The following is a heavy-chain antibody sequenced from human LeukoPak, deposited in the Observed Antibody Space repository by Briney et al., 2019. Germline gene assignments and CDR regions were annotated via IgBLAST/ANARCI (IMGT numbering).Heavy chain of an antibody. CDR1: GGSITSNHYY. Sequence: SETLSLTCTVSGGSITSNHYYWGWIRQPPGKGLEWIVSISYGGSTHYNPSLKSRVTMSVDTSKNQFSPKLRSVTATDTAVYHCATSPGADYGGDHWFDPWGQGTLVTVSS. V-gene: IGHV4-39*01. CDR3: ATSPGADYGGDHWFDP. CDR2: ISYGGST. D-gene: IGHD4-23*01. J-gene: IGHJ5*02.